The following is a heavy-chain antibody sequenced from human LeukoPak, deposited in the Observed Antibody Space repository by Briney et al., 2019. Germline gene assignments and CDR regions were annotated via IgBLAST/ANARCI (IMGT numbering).Heavy chain of an antibody. J-gene: IGHJ4*02. V-gene: IGHV4-59*12. CDR2: IYYSGST. CDR3: ARGRRDLYFDY. CDR1: GGSISSYY. Sequence: PSETLSLTCTVSGGSISSYYWSWIRQPPGKGLEWIGYIYYSGSTNYNPSLKSRVTMSVDTSKNQFSLKLSSVTAADTAVYYCARGRRDLYFDYWGQGTLVTVSS.